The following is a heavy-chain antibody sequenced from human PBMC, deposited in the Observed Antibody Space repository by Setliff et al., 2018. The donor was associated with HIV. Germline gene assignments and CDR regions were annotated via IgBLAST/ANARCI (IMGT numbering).Heavy chain of an antibody. CDR1: GGSITSTSYY. CDR3: ARFSNTLNWFDP. D-gene: IGHD4-4*01. J-gene: IGHJ5*02. CDR2: IYASGNT. V-gene: IGHV4-61*02. Sequence: SETLSLTCTVSGGSITSTSYYWSWIRQPAGKGLEWIGRIYASGNTNYNPSLKSRVTISVDTSKNQFSLKLNSVTAADTAVYYCARFSNTLNWFDPWGQGTLVTVSS.